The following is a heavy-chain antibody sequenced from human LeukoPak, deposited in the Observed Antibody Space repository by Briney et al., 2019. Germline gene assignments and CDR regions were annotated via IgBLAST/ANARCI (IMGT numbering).Heavy chain of an antibody. CDR1: GGSISSSSYY. CDR2: IYYGGSS. V-gene: IGHV4-39*07. CDR3: ARDAGHQLSRRNYYAMDV. D-gene: IGHD2-2*01. Sequence: SETLSLTCTVSGGSISSSSYYWGWIRQPPGKGLEWIGSIYYGGSSYYSSSLKSRVTISVDISKNQFSLKVSPVTAADMAVYYCARDAGHQLSRRNYYAMDVWGQGTTVTVSS. J-gene: IGHJ6*02.